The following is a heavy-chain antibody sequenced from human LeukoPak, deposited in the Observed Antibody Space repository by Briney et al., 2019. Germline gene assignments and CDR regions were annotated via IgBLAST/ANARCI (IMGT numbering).Heavy chain of an antibody. D-gene: IGHD6-13*01. Sequence: GGSLRLSCAASGFTFSSYEMNWVHQAPGKGLEWVSYISSSGSTIYYADSVKGRFTISRDNAKNSLYLQMNSLRAEDTAVYYCASLTAAAPYYYYYMDVWGKGTTVTVSS. CDR2: ISSSGSTI. CDR1: GFTFSSYE. J-gene: IGHJ6*03. V-gene: IGHV3-48*03. CDR3: ASLTAAAPYYYYYMDV.